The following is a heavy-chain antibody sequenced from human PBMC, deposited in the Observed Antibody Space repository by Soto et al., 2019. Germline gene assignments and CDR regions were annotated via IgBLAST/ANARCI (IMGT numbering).Heavy chain of an antibody. J-gene: IGHJ4*02. D-gene: IGHD5-12*01. Sequence: QVQLVQSGAAVKKPGSSVKVACKASGGTFSSYTISWVRQAPAQGLEWMGTIMPILGIANYAQKFQGRVTITADKSTSTAYLELSSLRSEDAAVYYCASGGYSGYEWDYGRQGTLVTVSS. CDR1: GGTFSSYT. V-gene: IGHV1-69*02. CDR3: ASGGYSGYEWDY. CDR2: IMPILGIA.